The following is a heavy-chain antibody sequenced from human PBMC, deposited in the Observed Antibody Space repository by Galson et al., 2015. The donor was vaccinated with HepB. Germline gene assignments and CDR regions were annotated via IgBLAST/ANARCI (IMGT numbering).Heavy chain of an antibody. CDR3: SKFKLGIEGGDY. V-gene: IGHV1-46*03. CDR1: GYSFTSYY. J-gene: IGHJ4*02. Sequence: SVKVSCKASGYSFTSYYMHWVRQAPGQGLEWMGIINPSDGSTTYAQKFQGRVTMTRDSSTSTVYMQLSSLRSEDTAVYYCSKFKLGIEGGDYWGQGTLVTVSS. CDR2: INPSDGST. D-gene: IGHD7-27*01.